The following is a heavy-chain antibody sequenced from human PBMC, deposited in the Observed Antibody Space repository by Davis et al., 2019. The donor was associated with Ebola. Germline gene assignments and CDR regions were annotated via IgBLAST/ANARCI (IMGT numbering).Heavy chain of an antibody. D-gene: IGHD1-14*01. V-gene: IGHV3-7*01. J-gene: IGHJ3*02. CDR2: IKQDGSEK. Sequence: GGSLRLSCAASGFTFSSYWMSWVRQAPGKGLEWVANIKQDGSEKYYVDSVKGRFTISRDNAKNSLYLQMNSLRAEDTAVYYCARDLPSWYIFSDAFDIWGQGTMVTVSS. CDR1: GFTFSSYW. CDR3: ARDLPSWYIFSDAFDI.